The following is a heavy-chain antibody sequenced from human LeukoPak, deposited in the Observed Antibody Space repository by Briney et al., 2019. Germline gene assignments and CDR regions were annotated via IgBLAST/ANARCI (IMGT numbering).Heavy chain of an antibody. CDR3: ARRNAMDV. J-gene: IGHJ6*02. CDR2: INRDGSER. V-gene: IGHV3-7*03. CDR1: GFTSSNYW. Sequence: GGSLRLSCAASGFTSSNYWMTWVRQAPGKGLEWVANINRDGSERYYVDSVKGRFTISRDDAKSSLYLQMNSLRAEDTAVYYCARRNAMDVWGQGTTVIVFS.